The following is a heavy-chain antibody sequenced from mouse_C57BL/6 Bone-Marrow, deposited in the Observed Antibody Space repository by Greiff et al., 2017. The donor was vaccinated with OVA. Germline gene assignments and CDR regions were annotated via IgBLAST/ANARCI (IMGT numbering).Heavy chain of an antibody. V-gene: IGHV3-8*01. CDR1: GYSITSDY. D-gene: IGHD1-1*01. Sequence: DVHLVESGPGLAKPSQTLSLTCSVTGYSITSDYWNWIRKFPGNKLEFMGYISYSGSTYYNPSLKSRISITRDTSKNQYYLQLNSVTTEDTATYYCARSGSSYCWYFDVWGTGTTVTVSS. J-gene: IGHJ1*03. CDR2: ISYSGST. CDR3: ARSGSSYCWYFDV.